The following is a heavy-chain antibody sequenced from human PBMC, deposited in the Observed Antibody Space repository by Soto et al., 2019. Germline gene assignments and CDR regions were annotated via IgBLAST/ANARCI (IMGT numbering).Heavy chain of an antibody. D-gene: IGHD3-3*01. CDR1: GGTFSSYA. Sequence: SVKVSCKASGGTFSSYAISWVRQAPGQGLEWMGGIIPIFGTANYAQKFQGRVTITTDESTSTAYMELSSLRSEDTAVYYCASTLTYYDFWSGHRGFDPWGQGTLVTVS. J-gene: IGHJ5*02. CDR2: IIPIFGTA. V-gene: IGHV1-69*05. CDR3: ASTLTYYDFWSGHRGFDP.